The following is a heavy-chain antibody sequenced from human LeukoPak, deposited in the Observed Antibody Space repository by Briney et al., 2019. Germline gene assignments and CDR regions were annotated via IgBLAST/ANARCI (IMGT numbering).Heavy chain of an antibody. CDR3: ARKPTPLPDAYWYLDL. J-gene: IGHJ2*01. CDR2: ISGSGGST. CDR1: GFTFSSYA. V-gene: IGHV3-23*01. Sequence: PGGSLRLSCAASGFTFSSYAMSWVRQAPGKGLEWVSAISGSGGSTYYADSVKGRFTISRDNSKNTLYLQMNSLRAEDTAVYYCARKPTPLPDAYWYLDLWGRGTLVTVSS.